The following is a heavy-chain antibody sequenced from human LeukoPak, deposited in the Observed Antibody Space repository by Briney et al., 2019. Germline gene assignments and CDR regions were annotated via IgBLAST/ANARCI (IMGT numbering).Heavy chain of an antibody. CDR2: ISYDGSNK. Sequence: GGSLRLSCAASGFTFSSYGMHWVRQAPGKGLEWVAVISYDGSNKYYADSVKGRFTISRDNSKNTLYLQMNSLRAEDRAVYYCAKDRGIAADGHYYGMDVWGQGTTVTVSS. J-gene: IGHJ6*02. D-gene: IGHD6-13*01. CDR1: GFTFSSYG. CDR3: AKDRGIAADGHYYGMDV. V-gene: IGHV3-30*18.